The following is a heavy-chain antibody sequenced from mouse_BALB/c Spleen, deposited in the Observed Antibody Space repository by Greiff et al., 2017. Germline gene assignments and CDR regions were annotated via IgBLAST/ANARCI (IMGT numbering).Heavy chain of an antibody. CDR3: ARDSDTPATTS. CDR2: ISRGGSYT. CDR1: GFTFSSYA. J-gene: IGHJ3*01. D-gene: IGHD1-2*01. V-gene: IGHV5-9-4*01. Sequence: EVKLVESGGGLVKPGGSLKLSCAASGFTFSSYAMSWVRQSPEKRLEGVAEISRGGSYTYYPDTVTGRFTISRDNAKNTLYLEMSSLRSEDTAMYYCARDSDTPATTSCGHRSLVTLSA.